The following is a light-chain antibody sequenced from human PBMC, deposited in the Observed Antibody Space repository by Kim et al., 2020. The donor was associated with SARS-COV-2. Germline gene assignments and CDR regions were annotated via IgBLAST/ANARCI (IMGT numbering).Light chain of an antibody. CDR1: QSVSSY. CDR2: DAS. CDR3: QQRSNWLT. J-gene: IGKJ4*01. V-gene: IGKV3-11*01. Sequence: LSLYPGERATLSCRASQSVSSYLAWYQQKPGQSPRLLIYDASNRATGIPARFSGSGSGTDFTLTISSLEPEDFAVYYCQQRSNWLTFGGGTKLEI.